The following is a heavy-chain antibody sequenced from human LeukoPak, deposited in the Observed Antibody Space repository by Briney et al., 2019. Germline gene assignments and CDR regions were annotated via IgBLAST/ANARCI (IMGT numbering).Heavy chain of an antibody. D-gene: IGHD6-13*01. V-gene: IGHV1-58*02. CDR3: ARDLSSSWYGYYFDY. J-gene: IGHJ4*02. CDR1: GSTFTSSA. CDR2: IVVGSGST. Sequence: GTSVKVSCKASGSTFTSSAMQWVRQARGQRLEWIGWIVVGSGSTKYAQEFQGRVTITADKSTSTAYMELSSLRSEDTAVYYCARDLSSSWYGYYFDYWGQGTLVTVSS.